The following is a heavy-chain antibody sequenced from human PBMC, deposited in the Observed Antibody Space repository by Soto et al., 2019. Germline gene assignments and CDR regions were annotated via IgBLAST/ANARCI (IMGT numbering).Heavy chain of an antibody. Sequence: QVQLVESGGGVVQPGRSLRLSCAASGFTFSSYGMHWVRQAPGKGLEWVAVISYDGGNKYYADSVKGRFTISRDNSKNTLYLQMNSLRAEDTAVYYCAKVGATDYWGQGTLVTVSS. CDR2: ISYDGGNK. CDR1: GFTFSSYG. CDR3: AKVGATDY. D-gene: IGHD1-26*01. V-gene: IGHV3-30*18. J-gene: IGHJ4*02.